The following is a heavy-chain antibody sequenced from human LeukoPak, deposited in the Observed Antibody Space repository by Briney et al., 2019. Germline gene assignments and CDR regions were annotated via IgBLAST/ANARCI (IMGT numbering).Heavy chain of an antibody. D-gene: IGHD3-10*01. V-gene: IGHV4-59*08. Sequence: SETLSLTCSVSGASISSHYWSWIRQPPGKGLEWIGYIHYSGSTNCNPSLKSRVTISVDTSKNQFSLRLSSVTAADTAVYYCARQSYTAYYYYGMDVWGQGTTVTVSS. CDR1: GASISSHY. J-gene: IGHJ6*02. CDR3: ARQSYTAYYYYGMDV. CDR2: IHYSGST.